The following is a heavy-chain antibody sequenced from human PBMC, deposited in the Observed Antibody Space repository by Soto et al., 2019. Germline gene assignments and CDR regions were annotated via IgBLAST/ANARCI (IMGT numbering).Heavy chain of an antibody. V-gene: IGHV5-51*01. D-gene: IGHD3-16*01. CDR2: IFPGDSDT. J-gene: IGHJ4*02. CDR3: ASGASLDH. Sequence: PGESLKISCKGSGYSFTTYWIAWVRQMPGKGLEWMGTIFPGDSDTRYSPSFQGQVTISVDKSVSTAYLQWGSLKASDTAIYYRASGASLDHWGQGTQVTVSS. CDR1: GYSFTTYW.